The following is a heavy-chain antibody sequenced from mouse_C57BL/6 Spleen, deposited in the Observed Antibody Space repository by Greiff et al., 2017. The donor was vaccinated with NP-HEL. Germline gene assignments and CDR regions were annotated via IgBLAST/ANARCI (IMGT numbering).Heavy chain of an antibody. CDR3: ARDSSYAMDY. CDR2: ISAGGGYT. CDR1: GFTFSSYA. V-gene: IGHV5-4*01. D-gene: IGHD1-1*01. J-gene: IGHJ4*01. Sequence: EVMLVESGGGLVKPGGSLKLSCAASGFTFSSYAMSWVRQTPEQRLEWVATISAGGGYTYYPDNVKGRFTISRDNAKNNLYLQMSHLKSEDTAMYYCARDSSYAMDYWGQGTSVTVAS.